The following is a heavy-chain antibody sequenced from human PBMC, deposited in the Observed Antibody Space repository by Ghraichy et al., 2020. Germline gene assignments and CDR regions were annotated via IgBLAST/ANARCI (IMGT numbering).Heavy chain of an antibody. Sequence: ASVKVSCKASGYTFTSYGISWVRQAPGQGLEWMGWISAYNGNTNYAQKLQGRVTMTTDTSTSTAYMELRSLRSDDTAVYYCARDGYCSSTSCYAGSGYYGMDVWGQGTTVTVSS. D-gene: IGHD2-2*03. CDR3: ARDGYCSSTSCYAGSGYYGMDV. CDR2: ISAYNGNT. CDR1: GYTFTSYG. J-gene: IGHJ6*02. V-gene: IGHV1-18*04.